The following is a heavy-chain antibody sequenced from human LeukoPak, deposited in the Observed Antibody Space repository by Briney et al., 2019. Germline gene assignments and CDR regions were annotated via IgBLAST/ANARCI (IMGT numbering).Heavy chain of an antibody. CDR1: GGSISSSSYY. D-gene: IGHD1-26*01. CDR2: INHSGST. Sequence: SETLSLTCTVSGGSISSSSYYWSWIRQPPGKGLEWIGEINHSGSTNYNPSLKSRVTISVDTSKNQFSLKLSSVTAADTAVYYYASEGGSYLSAFDIWGQGTMVTVSS. V-gene: IGHV4-39*07. CDR3: ASEGGSYLSAFDI. J-gene: IGHJ3*02.